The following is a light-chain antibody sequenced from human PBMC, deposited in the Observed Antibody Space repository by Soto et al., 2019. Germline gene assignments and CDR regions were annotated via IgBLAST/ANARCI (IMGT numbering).Light chain of an antibody. V-gene: IGKV3-20*01. Sequence: EIVLTQSPGTLSLSPGERATLSCRATQSVTSNYLAWYQQKPGQSPRLLIYDASKRATGIPDRFSGSGSGTDFTLTISRLEPEDFAVYYCQLFGSSPLYTFGQGTKLEI. J-gene: IGKJ2*01. CDR3: QLFGSSPLYT. CDR1: QSVTSNY. CDR2: DAS.